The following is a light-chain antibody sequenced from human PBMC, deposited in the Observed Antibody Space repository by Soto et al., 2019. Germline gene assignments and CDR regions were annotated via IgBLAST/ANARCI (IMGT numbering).Light chain of an antibody. Sequence: EIGGTQSPATLSLSPGERATLSCRASQSVSSSYLAWYQQKPCQAPRLLVYGASSRATGISDRFSGSGSGTNFTLTIRRLEPADFAVYYCQQYGSARLFTFGPGTKVDIK. J-gene: IGKJ3*01. CDR3: QQYGSARLFT. V-gene: IGKV3-20*01. CDR1: QSVSSSY. CDR2: GAS.